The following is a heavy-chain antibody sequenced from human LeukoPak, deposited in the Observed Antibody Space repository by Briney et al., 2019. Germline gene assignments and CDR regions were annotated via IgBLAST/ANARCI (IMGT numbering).Heavy chain of an antibody. Sequence: SEALSLTCTVSGGSISSGGYYWSWIRQHPGKGLEWIGYIYYSGSTYYNPSLKSRVTISEDTSKNQFSLKLSSVTAADTAVCYCARGGNAFDIWGQGTMVTVSS. CDR2: IYYSGST. D-gene: IGHD1-26*01. CDR3: ARGGNAFDI. J-gene: IGHJ3*02. V-gene: IGHV4-31*03. CDR1: GGSISSGGYY.